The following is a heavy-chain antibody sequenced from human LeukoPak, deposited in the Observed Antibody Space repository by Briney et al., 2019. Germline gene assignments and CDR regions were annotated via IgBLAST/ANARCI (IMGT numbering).Heavy chain of an antibody. D-gene: IGHD3-22*01. CDR2: INPNSGGT. J-gene: IGHJ4*02. CDR3: ARALSTMIVVVITGGFDY. V-gene: IGHV1-2*02. Sequence: ASVKVSCKASGYTFTGYYMHWVRQAPGQGLEWMAWINPNSGGTNYAQKFQGRVTMTRDTSISTAYMELSRLRSDDTAVYYCARALSTMIVVVITGGFDYWGQGTLVTVSS. CDR1: GYTFTGYY.